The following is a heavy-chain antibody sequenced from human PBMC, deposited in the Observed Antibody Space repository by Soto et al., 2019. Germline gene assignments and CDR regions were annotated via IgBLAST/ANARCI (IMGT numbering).Heavy chain of an antibody. Sequence: GASVKVSCKASGYTFTNYYIHWVRQAPGQGLEWMGIIHPSRASTSYAQKFQGRVTMTRNTSTSTVYMELSSLRSEDTAVYYCATHTIFGASFDDWGQGTLVTVSS. CDR1: GYTFTNYY. V-gene: IGHV1-46*01. D-gene: IGHD3-3*01. J-gene: IGHJ4*02. CDR2: IHPSRAST. CDR3: ATHTIFGASFDD.